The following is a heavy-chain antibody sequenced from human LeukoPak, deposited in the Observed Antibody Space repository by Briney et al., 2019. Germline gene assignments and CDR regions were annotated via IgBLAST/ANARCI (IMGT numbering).Heavy chain of an antibody. V-gene: IGHV1-24*01. D-gene: IGHD5-24*01. CDR1: GYTLTELS. Sequence: ASVKVSCKVSGYTLTELSMHWVRQAPGKGLEWMGGFDPEDGETIYAQKFQGRVTMTEDTSTDTAYMEPSSLRSEDTAVYYCATSGGYNKGDDAFDIWGQGTMVTVSS. CDR2: FDPEDGET. CDR3: ATSGGYNKGDDAFDI. J-gene: IGHJ3*02.